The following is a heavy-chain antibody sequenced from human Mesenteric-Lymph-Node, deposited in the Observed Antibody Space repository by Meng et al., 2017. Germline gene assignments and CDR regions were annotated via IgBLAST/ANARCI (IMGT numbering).Heavy chain of an antibody. CDR3: ARGPTTYFDY. Sequence: ESGPGLFRASGPLSLTCPGSAGSISSGGYYWSWIRQHPGKGLEWIGYIHSSGSTYYNPSLRSRLTISVDTSKNQFSLRLRSVTAADTAVYYCARGPTTYFDYWGQGTLVTVSS. V-gene: IGHV4-30-4*08. CDR2: IHSSGST. D-gene: IGHD4-17*01. CDR1: AGSISSGGYY. J-gene: IGHJ4*02.